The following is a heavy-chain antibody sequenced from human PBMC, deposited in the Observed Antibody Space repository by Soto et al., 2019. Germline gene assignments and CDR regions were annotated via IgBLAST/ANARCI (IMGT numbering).Heavy chain of an antibody. Sequence: EVQLVESGGGLVQPGGSLRLSCAASGFTFGNYWMTWVRQAPGKGLEWVANMNQNGRKKYYVDSVKGRFTISRDNAKNSLYLQMNSLSAEETAVYYCASYRVSYAMDVCGQGTTVTVSS. CDR3: ASYRVSYAMDV. V-gene: IGHV3-7*05. CDR1: GFTFGNYW. J-gene: IGHJ6*02. CDR2: MNQNGRKK.